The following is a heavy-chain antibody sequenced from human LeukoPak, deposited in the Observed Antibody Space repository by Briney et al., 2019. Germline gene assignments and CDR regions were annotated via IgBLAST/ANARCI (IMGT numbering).Heavy chain of an antibody. Sequence: PSETLSLTCTVSGGSISGYYWSWIRQPPGKALEWIGYIYESGSTDYNPSLKSRVTISVDTSKNQFSLKLSSVTAADTAVYYCARDLLDYFDYWGQGTLVTVSS. J-gene: IGHJ4*02. D-gene: IGHD2-15*01. CDR1: GGSISGYY. CDR2: IYESGST. V-gene: IGHV4-59*01. CDR3: ARDLLDYFDY.